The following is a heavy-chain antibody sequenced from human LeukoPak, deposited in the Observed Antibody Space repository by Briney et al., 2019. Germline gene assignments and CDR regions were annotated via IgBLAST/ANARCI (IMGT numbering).Heavy chain of an antibody. J-gene: IGHJ4*02. Sequence: SETLSLTCTVSGGSLGTNYWSWIRQPPGKGLEWIGYIYYTGSTYYNPSLKSRVTISVDTSKNQFSLKLSSVTAADTAVYYCAHLGYSYGLYYFDYWGQGTLVTVSS. V-gene: IGHV4-59*12. CDR1: GGSLGTNY. CDR3: AHLGYSYGLYYFDY. CDR2: IYYTGST. D-gene: IGHD5-18*01.